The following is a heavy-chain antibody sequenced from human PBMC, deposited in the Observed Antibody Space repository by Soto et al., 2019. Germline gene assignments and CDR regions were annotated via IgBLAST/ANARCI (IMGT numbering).Heavy chain of an antibody. V-gene: IGHV3-30*18. CDR2: TTYDGGIK. J-gene: IGHJ4*02. CDR3: AKEYGSTWIDH. CDR1: GFSFSSYG. D-gene: IGHD6-13*01. Sequence: GGSLRLSCAASGFSFSSYGMEWVRLAPGKGLEWVAATTYDGGIKHYVDSVKGRFTISRDNSRNTLFLQLNSLRDEDTAVYYCAKEYGSTWIDHWGQGTLVTVS.